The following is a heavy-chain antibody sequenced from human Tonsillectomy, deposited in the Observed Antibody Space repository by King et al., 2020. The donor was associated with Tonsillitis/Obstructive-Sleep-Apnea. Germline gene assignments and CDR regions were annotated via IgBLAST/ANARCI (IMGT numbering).Heavy chain of an antibody. D-gene: IGHD6-19*01. V-gene: IGHV4-59*01. CDR3: ARDRSGGYGELDAFDI. CDR1: GGSISSYY. CDR2: IYYSGST. J-gene: IGHJ3*02. Sequence: QLQESGPGLVKPSETLSLTCTVSGGSISSYYWSWIRQPPGKGLEWIGYIYYSGSTNYNPSLKSRVTISVDTSKNQFSLKLSSVTAADTAVYYCARDRSGGYGELDAFDIWGQGTMVTVSS.